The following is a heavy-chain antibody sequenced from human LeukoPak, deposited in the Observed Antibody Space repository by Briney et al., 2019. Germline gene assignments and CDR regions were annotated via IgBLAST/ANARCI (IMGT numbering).Heavy chain of an antibody. V-gene: IGHV3-7*03. CDR2: IKEDGSKK. D-gene: IGHD3-22*01. CDR3: ARAITYYYDSSGLYYFDY. CDR1: GFTFSRHW. J-gene: IGHJ4*02. Sequence: GGSLRLSCAASGFTFSRHWMTWVRQAPGKGLEWVANIKEDGSKKNYVDSVKGRFTISRDNAKNSLYLQMNSLRAEDTAVYYCARAITYYYDSSGLYYFDYWGQGTLVTVSS.